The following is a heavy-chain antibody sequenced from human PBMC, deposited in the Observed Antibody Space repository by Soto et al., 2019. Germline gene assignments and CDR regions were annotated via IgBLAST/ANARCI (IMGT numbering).Heavy chain of an antibody. CDR1: GYSFNSYW. V-gene: IGHV5-51*01. J-gene: IGHJ4*02. CDR3: ARDYDYALDY. D-gene: IGHD3-16*01. CDR2: IYPGDSET. Sequence: GEAPKISCKGSGYSFNSYWIGWVPQMPGKGREWMGFIYPGDSETRYSTSFQGQVTISVDKSISTAYLQWSSLKASDTAIYYCARDYDYALDYWGQGTLVTVSS.